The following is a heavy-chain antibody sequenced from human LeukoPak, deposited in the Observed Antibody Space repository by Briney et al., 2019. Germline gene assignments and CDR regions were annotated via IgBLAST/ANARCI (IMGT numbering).Heavy chain of an antibody. CDR2: IYSGGST. D-gene: IGHD4-17*01. V-gene: IGHV3-53*01. Sequence: PGGSLRLSCAASGFTVSSNYMSWVRQAPGKGLEWVSIIYSGGSTYYADSVKGRFTISRDNSENTLYLQMNSLRAEDTAVYYCARDPIHDYGDYVHWFDPWGQGTLVTVSS. CDR3: ARDPIHDYGDYVHWFDP. J-gene: IGHJ5*02. CDR1: GFTVSSNY.